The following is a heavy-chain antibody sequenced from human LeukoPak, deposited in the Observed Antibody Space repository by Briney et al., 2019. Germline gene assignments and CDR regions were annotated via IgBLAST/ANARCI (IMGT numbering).Heavy chain of an antibody. D-gene: IGHD3-16*02. CDR2: ISSSSSYI. J-gene: IGHJ4*02. Sequence: GGSLRLSCAASGFTFSSYTMSWVRQAPGKGLEWVSSISSSSSYIYYADSVKGRFTISRDNAKNSLYLQMSSLRAEDTAVYYCARDAPPVVWGQGALVTVSS. CDR1: GFTFSSYT. CDR3: ARDAPPVV. V-gene: IGHV3-21*01.